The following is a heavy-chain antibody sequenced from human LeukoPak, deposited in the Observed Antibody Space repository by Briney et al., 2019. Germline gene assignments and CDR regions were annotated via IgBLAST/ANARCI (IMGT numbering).Heavy chain of an antibody. Sequence: SQTLSLTCATSGDSVSSNSAAWNWIRQSPARGLEWLGRTYYRSKWSSDYAVSVKSRITINSDASKNQFSLHLNSVTPEDTAVYYCVRGGFIAAAGLFDSWGQGTLVTVSS. CDR2: TYYRSKWSS. V-gene: IGHV6-1*01. J-gene: IGHJ4*02. CDR1: GDSVSSNSAA. CDR3: VRGGFIAAAGLFDS. D-gene: IGHD6-13*01.